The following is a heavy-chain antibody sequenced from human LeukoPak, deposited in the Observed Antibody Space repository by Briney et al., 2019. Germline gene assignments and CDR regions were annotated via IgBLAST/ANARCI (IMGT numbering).Heavy chain of an antibody. J-gene: IGHJ1*01. CDR1: GFTFSIYS. CDR2: ITSTSSYI. V-gene: IGHV3-21*01. D-gene: IGHD4-23*01. CDR3: ATLDGGNSD. Sequence: GGSLRLSCAASGFTFSIYSMNWVRQAPGKWLEWVSSITSTSSYIFYAESVKGRFTISRDNAKNSLYLQMNSLRGEDTAVYYCATLDGGNSDWGQGTLVSVSS.